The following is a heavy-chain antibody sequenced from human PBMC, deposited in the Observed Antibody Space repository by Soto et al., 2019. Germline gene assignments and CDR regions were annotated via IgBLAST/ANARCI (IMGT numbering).Heavy chain of an antibody. J-gene: IGHJ4*02. V-gene: IGHV4-31*03. CDR2: IYHTGST. CDR1: GDSISRGFYY. Sequence: SETLSLTCTVSGDSISRGFYYWSWIRQHPGKGLEWIGNIYHTGSTDFNPSLKSRLTMSVDTYKNQFSLRLTSVTAADTAVYYCAKPSAAFLQLWLNLFDYWGQGTLVTV. CDR3: AKPSAAFLQLWLNLFDY. D-gene: IGHD5-18*01.